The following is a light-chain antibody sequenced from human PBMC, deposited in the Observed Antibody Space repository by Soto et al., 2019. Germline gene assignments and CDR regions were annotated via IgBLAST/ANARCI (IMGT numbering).Light chain of an antibody. CDR1: SSDVGAYNY. CDR2: GVS. V-gene: IGLV2-14*01. CDR3: SSYTSSTFYV. Sequence: QSVLTQPASLSGSPGQSITISCTGTSSDVGAYNYVSWYQQHPGTAPKLLICGVSDRPSGVSNRFTGSKSGNTASLTISGLQAEDEATYYCSSYTSSTFYVFGTGTKVTVL. J-gene: IGLJ1*01.